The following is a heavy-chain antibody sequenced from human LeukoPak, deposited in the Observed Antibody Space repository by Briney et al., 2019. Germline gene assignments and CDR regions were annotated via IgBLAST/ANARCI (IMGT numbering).Heavy chain of an antibody. CDR1: GYTFTSYY. Sequence: ASVKVSCKASGYTFTSYYMHWVRQAPGQGLEWMGIINPSGGSTSYAQKFQGRVTMTRDPSTSTVYMELSSLRSEDTAVYYCVYYGSGSYESGAFDIWGQGTMVTVSS. CDR2: INPSGGST. CDR3: VYYGSGSYESGAFDI. J-gene: IGHJ3*02. V-gene: IGHV1-46*01. D-gene: IGHD3-10*01.